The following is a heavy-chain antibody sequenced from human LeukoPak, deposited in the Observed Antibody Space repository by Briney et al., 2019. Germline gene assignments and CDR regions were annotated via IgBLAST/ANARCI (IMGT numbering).Heavy chain of an antibody. CDR2: MNPSSGKT. J-gene: IGHJ4*02. CDR3: AREFRHQPY. D-gene: IGHD2-2*01. Sequence: ASVKVSCKASGNTFTSYDVNWVRQATGQWLEWMGYMNPSSGKTGYAENFQGRLTMTWDTSISTAYMELSSLRSDDTAVYYCAREFRHQPYWGQGTLVAVSS. V-gene: IGHV1-8*01. CDR1: GNTFTSYD.